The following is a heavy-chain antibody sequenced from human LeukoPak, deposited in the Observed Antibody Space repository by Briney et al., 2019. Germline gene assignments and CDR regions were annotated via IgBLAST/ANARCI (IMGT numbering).Heavy chain of an antibody. CDR1: DGSITNYD. CDR3: ARDRRVTGYWYFDL. D-gene: IGHD1-14*01. Sequence: SETLSLTCTVSDGSITNYDWSWVRQPPGKGLEFIGHVHYSGTADYNPSLKSRVTISVDTSKNQFSLKLSSVTAADTAVYYCARDRRVTGYWYFDLWGRGTLVTVSS. CDR2: VHYSGTA. J-gene: IGHJ2*01. V-gene: IGHV4-59*01.